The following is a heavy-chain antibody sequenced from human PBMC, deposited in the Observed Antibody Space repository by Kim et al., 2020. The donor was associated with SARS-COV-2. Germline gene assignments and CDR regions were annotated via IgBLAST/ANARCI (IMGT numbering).Heavy chain of an antibody. CDR2: INPSGGST. J-gene: IGHJ6*02. D-gene: IGHD4-17*01. V-gene: IGHV1-46*01. Sequence: ASVKVSCKASGYTFTSYYMHWVRQAPGQGLEWMGIINPSGGSTSYAQKFQGRVTMTRDTSTSTVYMELSSLRSEDTAVYYCARDYGDYVGYYYYYGMDVWGPGTPVTVSS. CDR3: ARDYGDYVGYYYYYGMDV. CDR1: GYTFTSYY.